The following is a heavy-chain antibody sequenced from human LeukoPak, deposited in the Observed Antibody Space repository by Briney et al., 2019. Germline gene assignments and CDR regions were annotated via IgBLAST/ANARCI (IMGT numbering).Heavy chain of an antibody. D-gene: IGHD3-22*01. V-gene: IGHV4-34*01. Sequence: SETLSLTCAVYGGSFSGYYWSWIRQPPGEGLEWIGEINHSGSTNYNPSLKSRVTILVDTSKNQVSLKVTSVTAADTAMYYCARISYYDRSGACFDYWGQGPLVTVSS. J-gene: IGHJ4*02. CDR2: INHSGST. CDR1: GGSFSGYY. CDR3: ARISYYDRSGACFDY.